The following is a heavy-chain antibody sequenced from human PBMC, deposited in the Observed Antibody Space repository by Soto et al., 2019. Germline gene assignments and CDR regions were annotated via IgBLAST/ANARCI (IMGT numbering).Heavy chain of an antibody. J-gene: IGHJ4*02. Sequence: GESLKISCAASGFTFSSYSMNWVRQAPGKGLEWVSSISSSSYIYYADSVKGRFTISRDNAKNSLYLQMNSLRAEDTAVYYCAREVGTGTTDYWGQGTLVTVSS. CDR1: GFTFSSYS. V-gene: IGHV3-21*01. CDR3: AREVGTGTTDY. CDR2: ISSSSYI. D-gene: IGHD1-7*01.